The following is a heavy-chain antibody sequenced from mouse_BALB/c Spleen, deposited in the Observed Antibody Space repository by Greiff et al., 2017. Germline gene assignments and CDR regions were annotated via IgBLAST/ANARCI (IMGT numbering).Heavy chain of an antibody. Sequence: EVHLVESGGGLVKPGGSLKLSCAASGFAFSSYDMSWVRQTPEKRLEWVAYISSGGGSTYYPDTVKGRFTISRDNAKNTLYLQMSSLKSEDTAMYYCARPPKYYGYDVDYWGQGTSVTVSS. CDR2: ISSGGGST. CDR3: ARPPKYYGYDVDY. V-gene: IGHV5-12-1*01. CDR1: GFAFSSYD. D-gene: IGHD2-2*01. J-gene: IGHJ4*01.